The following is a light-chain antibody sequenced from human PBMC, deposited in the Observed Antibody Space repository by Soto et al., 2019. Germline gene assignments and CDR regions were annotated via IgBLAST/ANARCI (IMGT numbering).Light chain of an antibody. CDR1: QSITTSY. Sequence: EIVLTQSPGTLALSPGERDPLSCRARQSITTSYLAWYQQKPGQAPRLLIYGASSRATGIPDRFSGIGSGTDFTLTISRLDPEDFAVYYGQQYESSPPSYTFGQGTNLEIK. CDR3: QQYESSPPSYT. V-gene: IGKV3-20*01. J-gene: IGKJ2*01. CDR2: GAS.